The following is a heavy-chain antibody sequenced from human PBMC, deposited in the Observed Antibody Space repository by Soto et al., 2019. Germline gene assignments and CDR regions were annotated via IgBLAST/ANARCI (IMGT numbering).Heavy chain of an antibody. CDR2: IYTSGST. V-gene: IGHV4-4*07. CDR1: GGSISSYY. D-gene: IGHD6-13*01. CDR3: ARDKSSSSWYIQNPNYYYYGMDV. J-gene: IGHJ6*02. Sequence: SETLSLTCTVSGGSISSYYWSWIRQPAGKGLEWIGRIYTSGSTNYNPSLKSRVTMSVDTSKNQFSLKLSSVTAADTAVYYCARDKSSSSWYIQNPNYYYYGMDVWGQGTTVTVSS.